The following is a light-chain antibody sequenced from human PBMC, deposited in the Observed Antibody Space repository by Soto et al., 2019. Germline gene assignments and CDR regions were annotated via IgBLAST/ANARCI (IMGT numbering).Light chain of an antibody. CDR1: QSVSSY. J-gene: IGKJ1*01. CDR2: EGS. CDR3: QQYNSWPRT. V-gene: IGKV3D-15*01. Sequence: EIVMTQSPATLSVSPGERATLSCRASQSVSSYLAWYQQKAGQAPRLLIYEGSNRATGIPTRFSGSGSGTDFTLTISSLQSEDFATYYCQQYNSWPRTFGQGTKVDIK.